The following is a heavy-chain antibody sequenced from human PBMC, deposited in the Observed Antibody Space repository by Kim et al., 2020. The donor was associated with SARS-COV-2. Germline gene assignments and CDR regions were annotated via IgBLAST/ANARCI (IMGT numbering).Heavy chain of an antibody. V-gene: IGHV3-49*03. CDR2: IRSKAYGGTT. CDR1: GFTFGDYA. Sequence: GGSLRLSCTASGFTFGDYAMSWFRQAPGKGLEWVGFIRSKAYGGTTEYAASVKGRFTISRDDSKSIAYLQMNSLKTEDTAVYYCTRDAAQDTALPNFDYWGQGTLVTVSS. CDR3: TRDAAQDTALPNFDY. D-gene: IGHD2-15*01. J-gene: IGHJ4*02.